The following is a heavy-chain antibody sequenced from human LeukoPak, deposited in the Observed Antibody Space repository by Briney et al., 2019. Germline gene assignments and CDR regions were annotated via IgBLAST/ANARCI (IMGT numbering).Heavy chain of an antibody. Sequence: GGSLRLSCAASGFTFDDYGMSWVRQAPGNGLEWDSGINWNGGSTGYADSVKGRFTISRDNAKNSLYLQMNSLRAEDTALYYCARAGCSSTSCFAYFDYWGQGTLVTVSS. V-gene: IGHV3-20*04. CDR3: ARAGCSSTSCFAYFDY. D-gene: IGHD2-2*01. J-gene: IGHJ4*02. CDR1: GFTFDDYG. CDR2: INWNGGST.